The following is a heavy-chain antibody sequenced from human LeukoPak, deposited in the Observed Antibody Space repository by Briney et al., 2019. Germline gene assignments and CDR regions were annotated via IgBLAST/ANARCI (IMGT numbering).Heavy chain of an antibody. Sequence: GGSLRLPCVASGFTVSSDYMSWVRQAPGKGLEWVSVIYSGGSTYYAESVKGRFTISRDSFKNTLYLQMSNLRADDTALYYCARLGCSGGSCYSNAFDIWGQGTMVTVSS. V-gene: IGHV3-53*01. D-gene: IGHD2-15*01. J-gene: IGHJ3*02. CDR2: IYSGGST. CDR3: ARLGCSGGSCYSNAFDI. CDR1: GFTVSSDY.